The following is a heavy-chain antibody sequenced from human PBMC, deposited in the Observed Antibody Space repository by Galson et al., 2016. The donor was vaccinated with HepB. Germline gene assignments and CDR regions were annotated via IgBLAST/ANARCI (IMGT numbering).Heavy chain of an antibody. D-gene: IGHD6-13*01. Sequence: SETLSLTCSVYEDSITNYHWSWIRQPPGKGLEWIGFIYHSGSTNYNPSLKSRVTISVDTSKNQFSLNLRSVTATDTAVYYCAGLVGSSWYKWFAPWGQGTLVTVSS. CDR1: EDSITNYH. V-gene: IGHV4-59*08. CDR3: AGLVGSSWYKWFAP. J-gene: IGHJ5*02. CDR2: IYHSGST.